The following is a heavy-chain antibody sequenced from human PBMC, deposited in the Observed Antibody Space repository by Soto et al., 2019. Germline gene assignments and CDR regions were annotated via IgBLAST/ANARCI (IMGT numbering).Heavy chain of an antibody. J-gene: IGHJ4*02. D-gene: IGHD4-17*01. Sequence: SETLSLTCTVSGGSISSGDYYWSWIRQPPGKGLEWIGYIYYSGSTYYNPSLKSRVTISVDTSKNQFSLKLTSVNAADTAVYYCAKASYGLGYFDYWGQGALVTVSS. CDR2: IYYSGST. V-gene: IGHV4-30-4*01. CDR3: AKASYGLGYFDY. CDR1: GGSISSGDYY.